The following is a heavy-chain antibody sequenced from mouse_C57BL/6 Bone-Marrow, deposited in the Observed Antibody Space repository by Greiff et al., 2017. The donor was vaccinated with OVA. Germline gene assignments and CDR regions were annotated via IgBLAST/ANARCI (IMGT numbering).Heavy chain of an antibody. CDR3: ARWGGRDYFDY. J-gene: IGHJ2*01. D-gene: IGHD1-1*01. V-gene: IGHV1-81*01. CDR1: GYTFTSYG. Sequence: VKLQESGAELARPGASVKLSCKASGYTFTSYGISWVKQRTGQGLEWIGEIYPRSGNTYYNEKFKGKATLTADKSSSTAYMELRSLTSEDSAVYFCARWGGRDYFDYWGQGTTLTVSS. CDR2: IYPRSGNT.